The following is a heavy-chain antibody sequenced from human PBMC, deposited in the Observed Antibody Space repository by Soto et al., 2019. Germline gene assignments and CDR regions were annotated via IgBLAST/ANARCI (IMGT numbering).Heavy chain of an antibody. CDR2: ISAYNGNT. D-gene: IGHD3-9*01. J-gene: IGHJ4*02. V-gene: IGHV1-18*01. Sequence: QVQLVQSGAEVRKPGASVKVSCKASGYTFTSYGISWVRQAPGQGLEWLGWISAYNGNTDYAQKLQGRITMTTDTSTSTAYMELRSLRSDDTAVYYCARDWGRGQFLTNKDYWGQGTLVTVSS. CDR3: ARDWGRGQFLTNKDY. CDR1: GYTFTSYG.